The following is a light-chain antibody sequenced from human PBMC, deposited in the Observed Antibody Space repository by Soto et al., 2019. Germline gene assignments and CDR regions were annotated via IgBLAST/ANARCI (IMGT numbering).Light chain of an antibody. J-gene: IGKJ2*01. Sequence: TVLTQFPGSLSLSPGERATLSCRASQSISNNYLAWYQQKPGQAPRLLIYGASTRATASPARFSASGSGTDFTLSISSLQSEDFAIYYCHQYHNWPYTFGQGTKVDIK. V-gene: IGKV3-15*01. CDR1: QSISNN. CDR2: GAS. CDR3: HQYHNWPYT.